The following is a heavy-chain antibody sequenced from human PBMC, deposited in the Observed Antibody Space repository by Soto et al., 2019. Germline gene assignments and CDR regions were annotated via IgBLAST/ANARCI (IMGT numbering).Heavy chain of an antibody. CDR1: GYTFTSYA. CDR2: INAGNGNT. J-gene: IGHJ4*02. Sequence: QVQLVQSGAEVKKPGASVKVSCKASGYTFTSYAMHWVRQAPGQRLEWMGWINAGNGNTKYSQNFQGRVTITRDTSASTAYMELSSLRSEDTAVYYCARDLAYGIQDYWGQGTLVTVSS. D-gene: IGHD4-17*01. CDR3: ARDLAYGIQDY. V-gene: IGHV1-3*01.